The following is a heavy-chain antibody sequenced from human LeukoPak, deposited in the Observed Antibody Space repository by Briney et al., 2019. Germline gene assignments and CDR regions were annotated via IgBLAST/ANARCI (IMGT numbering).Heavy chain of an antibody. CDR2: VNSNDRP. CDR3: AKARAAVVEAAINY. Sequence: TGGSLRLSCAASGFNFGNYAMTWVRQAPGKGLEWVSTVNSNDRPYYADSVKGRFTISRDNSKNTLYLQMNTLRVEDAALYYCAKARAAVVEAAINYWGQGILVTVSP. D-gene: IGHD2-15*01. J-gene: IGHJ4*02. V-gene: IGHV3-23*01. CDR1: GFNFGNYA.